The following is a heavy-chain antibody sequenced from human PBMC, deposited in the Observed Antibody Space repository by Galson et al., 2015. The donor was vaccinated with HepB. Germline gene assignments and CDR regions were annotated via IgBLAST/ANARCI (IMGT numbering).Heavy chain of an antibody. CDR3: ARRVAVAGLFFDF. J-gene: IGHJ4*02. D-gene: IGHD6-19*01. Sequence: SLRLSCAASGFTFSNYAMHWVRQAPGKGLEYVSAISSDGGSTYYGNSVKGRFIISRDNSKNTLFLQLGSLRAEDMAVYFCARRVAVAGLFFDFWGQGTLVTVSS. V-gene: IGHV3-64*01. CDR1: GFTFSNYA. CDR2: ISSDGGST.